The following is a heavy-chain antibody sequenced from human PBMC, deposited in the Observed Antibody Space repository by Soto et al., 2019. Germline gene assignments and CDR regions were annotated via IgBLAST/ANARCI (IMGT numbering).Heavy chain of an antibody. D-gene: IGHD1-26*01. Sequence: SETLSLTCIVSSGSVSSGSYYWSWIRQPPGKGLEWIGYIYYSGSTNYNPSLKSRVTISVDTSKNQFSLKLSSVTAADTAVYYCARTRYGIVGAIDFDYWGQGTLVTVSS. J-gene: IGHJ4*02. CDR3: ARTRYGIVGAIDFDY. CDR1: SGSVSSGSYY. CDR2: IYYSGST. V-gene: IGHV4-61*01.